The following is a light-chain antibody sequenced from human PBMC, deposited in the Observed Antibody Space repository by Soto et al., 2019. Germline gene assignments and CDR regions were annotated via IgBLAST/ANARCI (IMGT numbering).Light chain of an antibody. CDR1: SSDVGSYNL. CDR3: CSYAGSSTPYV. J-gene: IGLJ1*01. Sequence: QSALTQPASVSGSPGQSITISCTGTSSDVGSYNLVSWYQQHPGKAPRLMIYAGSKRPSGVSNRFSGSKSGNTASLTISGIQAEDEADYYCCSYAGSSTPYVFGTGTKLTVL. CDR2: AGS. V-gene: IGLV2-23*01.